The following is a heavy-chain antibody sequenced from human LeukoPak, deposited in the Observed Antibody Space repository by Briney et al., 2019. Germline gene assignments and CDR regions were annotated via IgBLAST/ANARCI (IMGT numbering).Heavy chain of an antibody. CDR1: GYTFTGYY. CDR2: INPNSGGT. Sequence: ASVKVSCKASGYTFTGYYMHWVRQAPGQGLEWMGWINPNSGGTNYAQKFQGRVTMTRGTSISTAYMELSRLRSDDTAVYHCARVPLEYYDILTGYYPPFDYWGQGTLVTVSS. J-gene: IGHJ4*02. CDR3: ARVPLEYYDILTGYYPPFDY. D-gene: IGHD3-9*01. V-gene: IGHV1-2*02.